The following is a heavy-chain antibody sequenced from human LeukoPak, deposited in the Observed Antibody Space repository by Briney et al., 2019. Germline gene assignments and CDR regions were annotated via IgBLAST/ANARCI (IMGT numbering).Heavy chain of an antibody. J-gene: IGHJ4*02. CDR1: GGSISSGGYY. D-gene: IGHD5-24*01. V-gene: IGHV4-31*03. CDR2: IYYSGST. Sequence: SETLSLTCTVSGGSISSGGYYWSWIRQHPGKGLEWIGYIYYSGSTYYNPSLKSRVTISVDTSKNQFSLKLSSVTAADTAVYYCARVRRDGYNSPDYWGQGTLVTVSS. CDR3: ARVRRDGYNSPDY.